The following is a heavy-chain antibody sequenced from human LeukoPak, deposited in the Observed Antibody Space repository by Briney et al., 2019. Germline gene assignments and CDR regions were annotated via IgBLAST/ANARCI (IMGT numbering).Heavy chain of an antibody. J-gene: IGHJ4*02. Sequence: GGSLRLSCEASAFTFSSYWMSWVRQAPGKGLEWVANMKEDGGEINYVDSVKGRFTISRDNAKNSLFLQMNSLRVEDTAVYYCARDRGCSTFDYWGQGTLVTVSS. CDR1: AFTFSSYW. CDR3: ARDRGCSTFDY. D-gene: IGHD3-10*01. CDR2: MKEDGGEI. V-gene: IGHV3-7*01.